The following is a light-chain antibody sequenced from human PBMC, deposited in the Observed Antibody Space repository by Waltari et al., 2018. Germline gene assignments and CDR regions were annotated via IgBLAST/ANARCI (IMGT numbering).Light chain of an antibody. CDR3: QQYNTWPPTWT. J-gene: IGKJ1*01. Sequence: EIVMTQSPATLSVSPGERATLSCRASQSVSSSLAWYQQKPGQAPRLLIYGASTRATGIPARFSGSGSGTEFTLTISSLQSEDFAVYSCQQYNTWPPTWTFGQGP. CDR2: GAS. CDR1: QSVSSS. V-gene: IGKV3-15*01.